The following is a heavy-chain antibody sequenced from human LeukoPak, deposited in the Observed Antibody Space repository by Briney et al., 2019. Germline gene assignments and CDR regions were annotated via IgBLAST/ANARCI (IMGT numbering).Heavy chain of an antibody. Sequence: PGGSLRLSCSASGFTFSSVWMGGVRQAPGKGLEWVASIRWDDERHHVDSVTGRFSVSRDNAKNSLYLQMNSLRAEDTAVYFCSRITTNGYFEYWGQGALVTVSS. J-gene: IGHJ4*02. D-gene: IGHD1-1*01. CDR2: IRWDDER. CDR1: GFTFSSVW. V-gene: IGHV3-7*01. CDR3: SRITTNGYFEY.